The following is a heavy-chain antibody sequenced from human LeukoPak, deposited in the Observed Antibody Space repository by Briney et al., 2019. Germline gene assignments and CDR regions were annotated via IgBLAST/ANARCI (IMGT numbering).Heavy chain of an antibody. D-gene: IGHD4-17*01. J-gene: IGHJ4*02. CDR2: ISASGGST. V-gene: IGHV3-23*01. CDR1: GFTFSSSA. Sequence: GGSLRLSCAASGFTFSSSAMNWVRQAPGKGLEWVSTISASGGSTYYTDSVKGRFTISRDNSKNTLYLQLHSLRAEDTAVYYCAKGTEPSDYGAHFDYWGQGTLVTVSS. CDR3: AKGTEPSDYGAHFDY.